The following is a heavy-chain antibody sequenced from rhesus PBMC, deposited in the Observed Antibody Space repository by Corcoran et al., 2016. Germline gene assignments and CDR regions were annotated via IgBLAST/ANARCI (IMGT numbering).Heavy chain of an antibody. CDR1: GGSISSSY. J-gene: IGHJ4*01. CDR3: ARGGDYSGSYYYDYLDY. D-gene: IGHD3-16*01. V-gene: IGHV4-169*01. CDR2: IYGSGSST. Sequence: QLQLQESGPGLVKPSETLSVTCAVSGGSISSSYWSWIRQAPGKGLEWIGYIYGSGSSTNYNPSLKCRVTLSVDPSKNQLSLKLSSVTAADTAVYYCARGGDYSGSYYYDYLDYWGQGVLVTVSS.